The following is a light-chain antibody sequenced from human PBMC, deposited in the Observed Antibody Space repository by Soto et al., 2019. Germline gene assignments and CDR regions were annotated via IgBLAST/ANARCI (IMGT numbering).Light chain of an antibody. Sequence: QSVLTQPPSVSAAPGQEVTISCSGSRSNIGNNYVSWYQHLPGTAPKLLIYENNKRPSGIPDRFSGSKSGTSATLGISGLQTGDEADYYCGTWDTSLSAGVFGGGTQLTVL. CDR3: GTWDTSLSAGV. CDR2: ENN. V-gene: IGLV1-51*02. J-gene: IGLJ2*01. CDR1: RSNIGNNY.